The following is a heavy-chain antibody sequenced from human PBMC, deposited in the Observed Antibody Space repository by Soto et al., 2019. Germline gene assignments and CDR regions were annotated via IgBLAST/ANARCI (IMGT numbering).Heavy chain of an antibody. Sequence: SETLSLTCTVSGGSISSGGYYWSWIRQHPGKGLEWIGYIYYSGSTYYNPSLKSRVTISVDTSMNQFSLKLSSVTAADTAVYYCARVFVDNWFDPWGQGTLVTVSS. CDR3: ARVFVDNWFDP. CDR2: IYYSGST. J-gene: IGHJ5*02. V-gene: IGHV4-31*03. CDR1: GGSISSGGYY. D-gene: IGHD3-16*02.